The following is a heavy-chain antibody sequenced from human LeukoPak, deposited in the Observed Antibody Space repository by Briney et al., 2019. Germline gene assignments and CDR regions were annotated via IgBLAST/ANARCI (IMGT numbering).Heavy chain of an antibody. D-gene: IGHD2-15*01. V-gene: IGHV3-11*05. CDR1: GFTFSAYA. CDR3: ARDGGYCSGGSCYPKFDY. J-gene: IGHJ4*02. Sequence: GGSLRLSCAASGFTFSAYAMHWVRQAPGKGLEWVSYISSSSSYTNYADSVKGRFTISRDNAKNSLYLQMNSLRAEDTAVYYCARDGGYCSGGSCYPKFDYWGQGTLVTVSS. CDR2: ISSSSSYT.